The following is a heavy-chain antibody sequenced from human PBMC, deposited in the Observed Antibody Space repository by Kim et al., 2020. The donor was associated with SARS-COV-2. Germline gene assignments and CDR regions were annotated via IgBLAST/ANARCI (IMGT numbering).Heavy chain of an antibody. V-gene: IGHV4-59*01. D-gene: IGHD5-18*01. Sequence: SETLSLTCTVSGGSISSYYWSWIRQPPGKGLEWIGYIYYSGSTNYNPSLKSRVTISVDTSKNQFSLKLSSVTAADTAVYYCARRGGMATIIGDTAMTRYTAFDIWGQGTMVTVSS. CDR3: ARRGGMATIIGDTAMTRYTAFDI. CDR1: GGSISSYY. CDR2: IYYSGST. J-gene: IGHJ3*02.